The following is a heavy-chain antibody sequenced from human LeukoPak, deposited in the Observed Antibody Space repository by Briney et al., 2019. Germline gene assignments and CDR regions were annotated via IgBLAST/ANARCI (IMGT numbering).Heavy chain of an antibody. D-gene: IGHD7-27*01. CDR1: GFTVSSNY. CDR2: IYSSGGP. J-gene: IGHJ3*02. V-gene: IGHV3-53*01. CDR3: ARAATGDHDAFDI. Sequence: GGSLRLYCAASGFTVSSNYMSWVRQAPGKGLEWVSIIYSSGGPYYADSVKGRFTISRDNSKNTLYLQMNSLRAEDTAVYYCARAATGDHDAFDIWGQGTMVTVSS.